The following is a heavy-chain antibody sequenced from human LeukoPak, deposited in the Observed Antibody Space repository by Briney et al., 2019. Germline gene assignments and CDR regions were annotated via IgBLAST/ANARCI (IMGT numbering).Heavy chain of an antibody. Sequence: LSLTCTVSGGSISSGGYYWSWIRQHPGKGLEWIGYIYYSGSTYYSPSLKSRVTISVDTSKNQFSLKLSSVTAADTAVYYCARVSLRYYDSSGSIDYWGQGTLVTVSS. CDR2: IYYSGST. CDR3: ARVSLRYYDSSGSIDY. CDR1: GGSISSGGYY. J-gene: IGHJ4*02. V-gene: IGHV4-31*03. D-gene: IGHD3-22*01.